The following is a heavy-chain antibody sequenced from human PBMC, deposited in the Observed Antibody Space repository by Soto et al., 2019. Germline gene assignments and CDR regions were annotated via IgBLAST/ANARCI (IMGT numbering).Heavy chain of an antibody. V-gene: IGHV3-30-3*01. Sequence: QVQLVESGGGVVQPGRSLRLSCAASGFTFSSYAMHWVRQAPGKGLEWVAVVAYDGSNKYYADSVKGRFTISRDNSKNPLYLQMNSLRPEDTAVYYWSGSGVGGSWGYLECWGQGNLVTVSS. CDR2: VAYDGSNK. J-gene: IGHJ4*02. CDR3: SGSGVGGSWGYLEC. D-gene: IGHD3-10*01. CDR1: GFTFSSYA.